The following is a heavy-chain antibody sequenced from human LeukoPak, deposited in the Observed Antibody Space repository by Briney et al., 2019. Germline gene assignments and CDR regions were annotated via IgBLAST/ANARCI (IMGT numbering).Heavy chain of an antibody. J-gene: IGHJ3*02. Sequence: SVKVSCKASGGTFSSYAISWVRQAPGQELEWMGGIIPIFGTANYAQKLQGRVTITADKSTSTAYMELSSLRSEDTAVYYCARGAPDAFDIWGQGTMVTVSS. CDR2: IIPIFGTA. V-gene: IGHV1-69*06. CDR1: GGTFSSYA. CDR3: ARGAPDAFDI.